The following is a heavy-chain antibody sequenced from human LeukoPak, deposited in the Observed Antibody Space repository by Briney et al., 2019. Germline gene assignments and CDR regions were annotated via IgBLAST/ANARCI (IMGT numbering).Heavy chain of an antibody. J-gene: IGHJ3*01. D-gene: IGHD3-22*01. Sequence: SETLSLPCTVSGYSISGGYYWGWVRRSPEKGLEWVATIFYSGGIYYNPSLKSRVTLSVDTSKNQFSLKLNSVSAADTAVYYCARMGVSYYYDSTTYYPIAFDVWGQGTMVTVSS. CDR1: GYSISGGYY. CDR3: ARMGVSYYYDSTTYYPIAFDV. V-gene: IGHV4-38-2*02. CDR2: IFYSGGI.